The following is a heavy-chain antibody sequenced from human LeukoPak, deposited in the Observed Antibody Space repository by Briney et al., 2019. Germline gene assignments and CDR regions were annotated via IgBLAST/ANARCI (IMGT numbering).Heavy chain of an antibody. CDR1: GLPFSSSW. CDR3: AKIAAAGTFPFDY. D-gene: IGHD6-13*01. J-gene: IGHJ4*02. Sequence: PGGSRRLSCAPPGLPFSSSWRTWVRQAPGRGRVWVSRINSDGSSTSYADAVKGRFTNSRDNAKNTLYLQMNSLRAEDTAVYYCAKIAAAGTFPFDYWGQGTLVTVSS. CDR2: INSDGSST. V-gene: IGHV3-74*01.